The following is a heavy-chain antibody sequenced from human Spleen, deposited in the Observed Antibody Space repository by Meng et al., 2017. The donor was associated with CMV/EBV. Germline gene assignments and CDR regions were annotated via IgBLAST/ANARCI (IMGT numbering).Heavy chain of an antibody. CDR2: IGTAGDT. CDR1: GFTFSSYD. CDR3: ARGTRGAFDI. D-gene: IGHD3-10*01. J-gene: IGHJ3*02. V-gene: IGHV3-13*01. Sequence: GESLKISCAASGFTFSSYDMHWVRQATGKGLEWVSAIGTAGDTYYPGSVKGRFTISRENAKNSLYLQMNSLRAGDTAVYYCARGTRGAFDIWGQGTMVTVSS.